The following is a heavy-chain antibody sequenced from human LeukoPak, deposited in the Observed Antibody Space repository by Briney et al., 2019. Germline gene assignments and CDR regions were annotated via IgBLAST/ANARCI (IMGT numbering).Heavy chain of an antibody. CDR2: IYSGGRT. CDR1: GFTVSSNY. D-gene: IGHD1-26*01. J-gene: IGHJ4*02. Sequence: PGGCLRLSCAASGFTVSSNYMSWVRQAPGKGLEWVSVIYSGGRTYYADSVKGRFTISRDNSKNTLYLQMNSLRAEDTAVYYCVKGHLVRELGDYFDYWGQGTLVTVSS. CDR3: VKGHLVRELGDYFDY. V-gene: IGHV3-53*01.